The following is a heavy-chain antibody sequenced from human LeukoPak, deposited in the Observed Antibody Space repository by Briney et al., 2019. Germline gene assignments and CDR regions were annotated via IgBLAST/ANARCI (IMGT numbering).Heavy chain of an antibody. J-gene: IGHJ6*02. CDR3: ARDMTTVTTPGSDYYYGMDV. V-gene: IGHV3-48*03. Sequence: GGSLRLSCAASGFTFSSYEMNWVRQAPGKGLEWVSYISSSGSTIYYADSVKGRFTISKDNAKNSLYLQMNSLRAEDTAVYYCARDMTTVTTPGSDYYYGMDVWGQGTTVAVSS. CDR2: ISSSGSTI. D-gene: IGHD4-17*01. CDR1: GFTFSSYE.